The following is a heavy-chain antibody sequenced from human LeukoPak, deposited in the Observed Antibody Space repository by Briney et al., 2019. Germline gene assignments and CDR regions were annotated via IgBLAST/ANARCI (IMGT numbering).Heavy chain of an antibody. CDR3: AKPPRIAKSYMDV. Sequence: GGSLRLSCAASGFTFSSYAMSWVRQAPGKGLEWVSAISGSGGSTYYADSVKGRFTISRDNSKNTLYLQMNSLRAEDTALYYCAKPPRIAKSYMDVWGKGTTVTVSS. D-gene: IGHD6-13*01. CDR2: ISGSGGST. J-gene: IGHJ6*03. CDR1: GFTFSSYA. V-gene: IGHV3-23*01.